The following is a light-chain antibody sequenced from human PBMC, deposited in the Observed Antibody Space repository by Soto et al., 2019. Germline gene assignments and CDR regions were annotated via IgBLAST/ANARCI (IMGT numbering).Light chain of an antibody. CDR3: QQYGSSRYT. J-gene: IGKJ2*01. V-gene: IGKV3-20*01. CDR1: QSVASQY. Sequence: ETVLTQSPGTLSLSPGDRATLSCRASQSVASQYLAWYQQITGQAPRLIIYGASNRATGITDRFSGSGSGTDFTITISRLEPEDFAVYYCQQYGSSRYTFGQGTKLEIK. CDR2: GAS.